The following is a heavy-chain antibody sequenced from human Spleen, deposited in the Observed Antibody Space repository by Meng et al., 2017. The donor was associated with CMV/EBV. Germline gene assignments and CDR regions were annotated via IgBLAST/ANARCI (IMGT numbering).Heavy chain of an antibody. CDR3: ARTHYDRSGYFPNYFDY. J-gene: IGHJ4*02. CDR1: GGPISSVGYY. CDR2: IYYSGGT. V-gene: IGHV4-31*03. D-gene: IGHD3-22*01. Sequence: SETLSLTCTVSGGPISSVGYYWSWIRQLPGKGLEWIGYIYYSGGTYYNPSLKSRVTISVDTSKTQFSLKLSSVTTVDTAVYYCARTHYDRSGYFPNYFDYWGQGTQVTVSS.